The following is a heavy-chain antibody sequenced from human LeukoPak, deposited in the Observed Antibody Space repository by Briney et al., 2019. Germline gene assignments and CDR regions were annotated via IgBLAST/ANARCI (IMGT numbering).Heavy chain of an antibody. CDR3: GGIATAGTVDF. V-gene: IGHV4-4*08. CDR1: GASVTAYH. Sequence: KPSETLSLTCSVCGASVTAYHWTWIRQPPGKGMQWIGYIDNSGTTNYIPSLKSRAFISVDTSKIQFSPRLTSVTAADTAVYYCGGIATAGTVDFWGRGALVTASS. CDR2: IDNSGTT. D-gene: IGHD6-13*01. J-gene: IGHJ4*02.